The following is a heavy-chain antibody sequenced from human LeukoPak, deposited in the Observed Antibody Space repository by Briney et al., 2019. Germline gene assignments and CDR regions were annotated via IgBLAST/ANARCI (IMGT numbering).Heavy chain of an antibody. D-gene: IGHD3-10*01. CDR2: IIPMFGTA. Sequence: SVKVSCKASGGTFRSNGISWVRQAPGQGLEWMGGIIPMFGTANYAQKFQGRVTITADEFTSTAYMELSSLRSEDTAVYYCAREALTMVRGVHDPWGQGTLVTVSS. CDR1: GGTFRSNG. CDR3: AREALTMVRGVHDP. J-gene: IGHJ5*02. V-gene: IGHV1-69*13.